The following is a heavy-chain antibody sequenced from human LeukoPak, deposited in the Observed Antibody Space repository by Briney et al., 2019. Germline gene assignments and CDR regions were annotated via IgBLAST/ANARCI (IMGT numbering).Heavy chain of an antibody. D-gene: IGHD3-3*01. Sequence: SETLSLTCTVSGGSISSSSYYWGWIRQPPGKGLEWIGSIYYSGSTYYNPSLKSRVTISVDTSKNQFSLKLSSVTAADTAVHYCAILTIFAYWFDPWGQGTLVTVSS. CDR1: GGSISSSSYY. V-gene: IGHV4-39*01. J-gene: IGHJ5*02. CDR2: IYYSGST. CDR3: AILTIFAYWFDP.